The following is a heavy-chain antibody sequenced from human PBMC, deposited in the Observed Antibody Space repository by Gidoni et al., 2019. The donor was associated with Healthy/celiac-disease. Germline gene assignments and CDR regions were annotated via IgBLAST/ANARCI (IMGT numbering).Heavy chain of an antibody. CDR1: GFTFRDYY. CDR3: ARVPGLVVVTAPDY. D-gene: IGHD2-21*02. Sequence: QVQLVESGGGLVKPGGSLRLSCAASGFTFRDYYLSWIRQAPGKGLEWVSYISSSSSYTNYADSVKGRFTISRDNAKNSLYLQMNSLRAEDTAVYYCARVPGLVVVTAPDYWGQGTLVTVSS. CDR2: ISSSSSYT. J-gene: IGHJ4*02. V-gene: IGHV3-11*05.